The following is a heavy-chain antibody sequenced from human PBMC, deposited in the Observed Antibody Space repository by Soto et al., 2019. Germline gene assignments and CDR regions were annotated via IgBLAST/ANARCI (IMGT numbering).Heavy chain of an antibody. J-gene: IGHJ6*02. CDR2: ISYDGSNK. Sequence: GGSLRLSCAASGFTFSSYAMHWVRQAPGKGLEWVAVISYDGSNKYYADSVKGRFTISRDNSKNTLYLQMNSLRAEDTAVYYCARDYRYFDWLGLDYYYGMDVWGQGTTVTVSS. CDR1: GFTFSSYA. V-gene: IGHV3-30-3*01. CDR3: ARDYRYFDWLGLDYYYGMDV. D-gene: IGHD3-9*01.